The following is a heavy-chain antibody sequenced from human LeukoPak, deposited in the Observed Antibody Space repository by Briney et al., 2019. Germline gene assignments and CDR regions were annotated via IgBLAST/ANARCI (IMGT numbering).Heavy chain of an antibody. V-gene: IGHV3-21*01. Sequence: GGSLRLSCAASGFTFSSYSMNWVRQAPGKGLEWVSSISSSSSYIYYADSVKGRFTISRDNAKNTLYLQVNSLRAEDTAVYYCARGRRIAAAGLYYFDYSGQGTLVTVSS. CDR1: GFTFSSYS. CDR3: ARGRRIAAAGLYYFDY. CDR2: ISSSSSYI. D-gene: IGHD6-13*01. J-gene: IGHJ4*02.